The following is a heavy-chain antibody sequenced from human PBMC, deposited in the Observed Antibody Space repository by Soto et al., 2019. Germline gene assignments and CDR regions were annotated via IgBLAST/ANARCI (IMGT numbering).Heavy chain of an antibody. CDR2: IYYSGST. Sequence: PSETLSLTCTVSGGSISSGDYYWSWIRQPPGKGLEWIGYIYYSGSTYYNPSLKSRVTISVDTSKNQFSLKLSSVTAADTAVYYCARGAWFGETNWFDPWGQGTLVTV. V-gene: IGHV4-30-4*01. CDR3: ARGAWFGETNWFDP. J-gene: IGHJ5*02. CDR1: GGSISSGDYY. D-gene: IGHD3-10*01.